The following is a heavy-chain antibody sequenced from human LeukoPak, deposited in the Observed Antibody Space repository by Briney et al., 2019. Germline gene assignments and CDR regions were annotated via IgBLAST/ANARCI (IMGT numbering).Heavy chain of an antibody. V-gene: IGHV3-30*03. J-gene: IGHJ4*02. CDR1: GFTFSSYG. D-gene: IGHD1-1*01. CDR3: ARGGTGY. Sequence: VQPGRSLRLSCAASGFTFSSYGMHWVRQAPGKGLEWVAVISYDGSNKYYADSVKGRFTISRDNSKNTLYLQMNSLRAEDTAVYYCARGGTGYWGQGTLVTVSS. CDR2: ISYDGSNK.